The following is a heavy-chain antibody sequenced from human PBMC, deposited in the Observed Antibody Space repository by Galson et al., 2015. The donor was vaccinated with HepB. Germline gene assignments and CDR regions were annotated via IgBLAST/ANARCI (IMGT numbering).Heavy chain of an antibody. CDR3: ARDPTGSSGWYVGRQKRYGMDV. Sequence: SLRLSCAASGFTFSSYSMNWVRQAPGKGLEWVSSISSSSSYIYYADSVKGRFTISRDNAKNSLYLQMNSLRAEDTAVYYCARDPTGSSGWYVGRQKRYGMDVWGQGTTVTVSS. CDR1: GFTFSSYS. CDR2: ISSSSSYI. V-gene: IGHV3-21*01. J-gene: IGHJ6*02. D-gene: IGHD6-19*01.